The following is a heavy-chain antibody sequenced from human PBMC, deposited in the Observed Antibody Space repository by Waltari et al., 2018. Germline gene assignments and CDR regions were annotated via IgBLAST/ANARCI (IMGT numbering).Heavy chain of an antibody. CDR3: ARVKVSGGKSSCDV. CDR2: INPYNGNT. CDR1: GYHFRPFG. Sequence: GQLVQSGPEVTEPGASMKVSCKASGYHFRPFGIAWMRQDPGQGLEWMGWINPYNGNTRYSHLIQDRVSLTTDTSTSTAYLEVRTLESADTAVYFCARVKVSGGKSSCDVWGQGTMVTVSS. D-gene: IGHD6-25*01. V-gene: IGHV1-18*01. J-gene: IGHJ3*01.